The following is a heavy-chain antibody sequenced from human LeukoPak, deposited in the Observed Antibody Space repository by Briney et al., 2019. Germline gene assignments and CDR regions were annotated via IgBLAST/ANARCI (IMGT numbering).Heavy chain of an antibody. CDR2: IYYSGST. CDR3: ATPGYCSTIDCFYYMDV. V-gene: IGHV4-39*01. D-gene: IGHD2-2*01. CDR1: GVSISTSSYY. J-gene: IGHJ6*03. Sequence: SETLSLTCTVSGVSISTSSYYWGWIRQPPGKGLEWIGTIYYSGSTYYNPSLESRVTISLDMSKNQFSLNLTSVTATDTAVYYCATPGYCSTIDCFYYMDVWGKGTTVTVSS.